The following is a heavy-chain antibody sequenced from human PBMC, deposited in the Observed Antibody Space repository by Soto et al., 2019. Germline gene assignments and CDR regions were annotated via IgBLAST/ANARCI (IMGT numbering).Heavy chain of an antibody. V-gene: IGHV5-10-1*01. D-gene: IGHD3-22*01. CDR3: ARQIYDSDTGPNFQYYFDS. Sequence: GESLKISCKGSGYSFAGFWISWVRQKPGKGLEWMGRIDPSDSQTYYSPSFRGHVTISATKSITTVFLQWSSLRASDTAMYYCARQIYDSDTGPNFQYYFDSWGQGTPVTVSS. J-gene: IGHJ4*02. CDR1: GYSFAGFW. CDR2: IDPSDSQT.